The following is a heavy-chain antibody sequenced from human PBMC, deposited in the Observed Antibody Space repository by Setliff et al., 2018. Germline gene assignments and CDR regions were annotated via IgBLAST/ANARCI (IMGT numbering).Heavy chain of an antibody. CDR1: GGTFSSYD. CDR2: INPASGST. J-gene: IGHJ4*02. Sequence: GASVKVSCKASGGTFSSYDIDWLRQAAGQGLEWMGKINPASGSTTYAQKFQGRVTMTRDTSTSAVSLELSSLTSEDTAMYYCARDSPFDYWGQGTLVTVSS. V-gene: IGHV1-46*01. CDR3: ARDSPFDY.